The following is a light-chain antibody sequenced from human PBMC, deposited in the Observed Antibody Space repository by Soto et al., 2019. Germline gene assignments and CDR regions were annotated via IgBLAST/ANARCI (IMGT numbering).Light chain of an antibody. J-gene: IGLJ1*01. Sequence: QSALTQPASVSGSPGQSITISCTGTSSDVVDYDLVSWFQQHPGKAPKLLIFESRKRPSGVSIRFSGSRSGNTASLTVSGLQAEDEADYFCCSYAGYSYVFGTGTKVTVL. V-gene: IGLV2-23*01. CDR2: ESR. CDR1: SSDVVDYDL. CDR3: CSYAGYSYV.